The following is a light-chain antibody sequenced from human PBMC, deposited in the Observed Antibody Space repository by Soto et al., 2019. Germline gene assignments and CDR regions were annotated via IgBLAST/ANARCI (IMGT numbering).Light chain of an antibody. Sequence: SALTQPPTASRAPGQSVTISCSGSSSKIVSKVVNWYQQLSGAASKLLSFSNNPRPSGVPDRCSGSKSGTSASLAISRLQSVDEADYYCAAWDHALYGYVFGTGTKVTVL. CDR1: SSKIVSKV. J-gene: IGLJ1*01. CDR2: SNN. V-gene: IGLV1-44*01. CDR3: AAWDHALYGYV.